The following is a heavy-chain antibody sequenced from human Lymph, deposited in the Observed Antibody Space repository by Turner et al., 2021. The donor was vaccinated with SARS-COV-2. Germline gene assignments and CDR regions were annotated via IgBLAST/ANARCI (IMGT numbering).Heavy chain of an antibody. CDR1: GRSISSSSYY. CDR3: ARQRLTRYGMDV. Sequence: QLQLQESGPGLVKPSETLSLTCTVSGRSISSSSYYWGWIRQPPGKGLEWIGSIYYSGSSYYNPSLKSRVTISVDTSKNQFSLKLSSVTAADTGVYHCARQRLTRYGMDVWGQGTTVTVSS. CDR2: IYYSGSS. V-gene: IGHV4-39*01. J-gene: IGHJ6*02. D-gene: IGHD2-21*02.